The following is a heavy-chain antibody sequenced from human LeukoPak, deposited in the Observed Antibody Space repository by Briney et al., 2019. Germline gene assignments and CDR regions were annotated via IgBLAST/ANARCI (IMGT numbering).Heavy chain of an antibody. V-gene: IGHV3-7*01. CDR2: IKQDGSEK. CDR1: GFTFSSYW. CDR3: ARDLTHITMVRGVITPIIDY. Sequence: GGSLRLSCAASGFTFSSYWMSWVRQAPGKGLEWAANIKQDGSEKYYVDSVKGRFTISRDNAKNSLYLQMNSLRAEDTAVYYCARDLTHITMVRGVITPIIDYWGQGTLVTVSS. D-gene: IGHD3-10*01. J-gene: IGHJ4*02.